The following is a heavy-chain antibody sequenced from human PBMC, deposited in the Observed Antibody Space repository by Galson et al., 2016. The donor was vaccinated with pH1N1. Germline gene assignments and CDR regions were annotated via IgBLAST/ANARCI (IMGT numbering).Heavy chain of an antibody. Sequence: LSLTCSVSGGSISSGSYYWSWLRQPAEKGLEWIGYIYTSGSTSYNPSLKSRVTMSVDTSKNQFSLKLTSVTAADTAVYYCARGLAVAGTFYFDPWGQGTLVTVSS. CDR3: ARGLAVAGTFYFDP. J-gene: IGHJ4*02. CDR2: IYTSGST. CDR1: GGSISSGSYY. V-gene: IGHV4-61*09. D-gene: IGHD6-19*01.